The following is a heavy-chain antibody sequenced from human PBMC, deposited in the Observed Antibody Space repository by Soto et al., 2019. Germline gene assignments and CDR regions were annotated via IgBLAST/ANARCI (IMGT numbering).Heavy chain of an antibody. CDR2: ISAHNGNT. D-gene: IGHD3-16*01. V-gene: IGHV1-18*01. CDR1: GYAFTTYG. Sequence: QVHLVQSGAEVKKPGASVKVSCKGSGYAFTTYGITWVRQAPGQGLEWMGWISAHNGNTNYAQKLQGRVTVTRDTSTSTAYMELRSRAGGGGGGGGGGGGGGGGGWGQGALVTVSS. CDR3: GGGGGGGG. J-gene: IGHJ4*02.